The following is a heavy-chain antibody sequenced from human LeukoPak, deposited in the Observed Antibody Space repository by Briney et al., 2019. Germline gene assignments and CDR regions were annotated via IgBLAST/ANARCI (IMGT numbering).Heavy chain of an antibody. V-gene: IGHV1-18*01. CDR2: ISAYNGNT. Sequence: ASVKVSCKASGYTFTSYGISWVRQAPGQGLEWMGWISAYNGNTNYAQKLQGRVTMTTDTSTSTAYMELRSLRSDDTAVYYCARSDGHPTVTFYYYYYYGMDVWGQGTTVTVSS. CDR1: GYTFTSYG. J-gene: IGHJ6*02. CDR3: ARSDGHPTVTFYYYYYYGMDV. D-gene: IGHD4-17*01.